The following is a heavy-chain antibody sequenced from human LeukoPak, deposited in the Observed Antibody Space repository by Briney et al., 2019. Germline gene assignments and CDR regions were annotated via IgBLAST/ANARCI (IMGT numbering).Heavy chain of an antibody. J-gene: IGHJ1*01. V-gene: IGHV3-23*01. CDR3: ATHPGVAVADPPYFQH. D-gene: IGHD6-19*01. CDR1: GFTFSSYA. Sequence: PGGSLRLSCAASGFTFSSYAMSWVRQAPGKVLEWVSTISGSGGSTNYADSVKGRFTISRDNSKNTLYLQMKSLRAEDTAVYYCATHPGVAVADPPYFQHWGQGTLVTVSS. CDR2: ISGSGGST.